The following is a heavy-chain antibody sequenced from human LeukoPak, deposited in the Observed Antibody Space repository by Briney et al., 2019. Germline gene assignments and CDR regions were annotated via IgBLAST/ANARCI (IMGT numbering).Heavy chain of an antibody. CDR2: ISSSSSYT. CDR3: ARGWADIGATITWEGAFDY. Sequence: GGSLRLSCAASGFTFSDYYMSWIRQAPGKGLEWVSYISSSSSYTNYADSVKGRFTISRDNAKNSLYLQMNSLRAEDTAVYYCARGWADIGATITWEGAFDYWGQGTLVTVSS. D-gene: IGHD5-12*01. V-gene: IGHV3-11*03. J-gene: IGHJ4*02. CDR1: GFTFSDYY.